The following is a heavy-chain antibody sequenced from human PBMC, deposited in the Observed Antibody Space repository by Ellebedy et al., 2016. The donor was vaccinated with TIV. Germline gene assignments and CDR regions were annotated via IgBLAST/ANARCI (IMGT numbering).Heavy chain of an antibody. D-gene: IGHD2-15*01. CDR3: ARDPVGVGPAFDI. Sequence: GESLKISCAASGLTFSSHAMSWVRQAPGKGLEWVSSISGSGDNTYYADSVKSRFTISRDNSKNTLSLQMNSLRAEDTAVYYCARDPVGVGPAFDIWGQGTIVTVSS. V-gene: IGHV3-23*01. CDR1: GLTFSSHA. CDR2: ISGSGDNT. J-gene: IGHJ3*02.